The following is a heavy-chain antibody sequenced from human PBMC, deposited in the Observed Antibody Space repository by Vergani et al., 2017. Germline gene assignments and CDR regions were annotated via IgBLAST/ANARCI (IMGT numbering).Heavy chain of an antibody. V-gene: IGHV3-23*01. J-gene: IGHJ6*04. CDR3: AKSMGYDYVWGSYRPPSDV. CDR2: ISGSGGST. Sequence: EVQLLESGGGLVQPGGSLRLSCAASGFTFSSYAMSWVRQAPGKGLEWVSAISGSGGSTYYADSVKGRFTISRDNSKNTLYLQMNSLRAEDTAVYYCAKSMGYDYVWGSYRPPSDVWGKGTTVTVSS. CDR1: GFTFSSYA. D-gene: IGHD3-16*02.